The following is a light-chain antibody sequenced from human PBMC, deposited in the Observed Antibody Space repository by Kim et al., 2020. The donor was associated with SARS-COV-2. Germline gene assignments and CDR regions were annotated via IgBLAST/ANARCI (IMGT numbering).Light chain of an antibody. V-gene: IGLV3-19*01. Sequence: ALVQTVRITCQGDSLRRYSASWYQQKPGQAPVLVIYGKSNRPSGIPDRFSGSSSGNTASLAITGAQAEDEADYYCNSRDSSGNQVVFGGWTQLTVL. CDR3: NSRDSSGNQVV. J-gene: IGLJ3*02. CDR1: SLRRYS. CDR2: GKS.